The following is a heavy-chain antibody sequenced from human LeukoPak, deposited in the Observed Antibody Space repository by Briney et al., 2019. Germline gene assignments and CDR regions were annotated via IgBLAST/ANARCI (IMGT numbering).Heavy chain of an antibody. V-gene: IGHV4-59*01. D-gene: IGHD4-11*01. CDR2: IYYSGST. J-gene: IGHJ6*02. CDR3: AREATVSYYYYGMDV. CDR1: GGSISSYY. Sequence: PSETLSLTCTVSGGSISSYYWSWIRQPPGKGLEWIGYIYYSGSTNYNPSLKSRVTTSVDTSKNQFSLKLSSVTAADTAVYYCAREATVSYYYYGMDVWGQGTTVTVSS.